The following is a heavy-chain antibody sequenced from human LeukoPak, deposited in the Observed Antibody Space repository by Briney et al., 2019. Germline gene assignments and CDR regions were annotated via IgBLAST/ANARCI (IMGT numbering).Heavy chain of an antibody. CDR1: GGSISSYY. CDR2: IYYSGST. CDR3: ARYGYYAYDY. Sequence: SETLSLTCSVSGGSISSYYWSWIRQPPGKGLEWIGYIYYSGSTNYNPSLKSRVTISLDTSKNQFSLRLSSVTAADTAVYYCARYGYYAYDYWGQGNLVAVSS. V-gene: IGHV4-59*01. J-gene: IGHJ4*02. D-gene: IGHD3-3*01.